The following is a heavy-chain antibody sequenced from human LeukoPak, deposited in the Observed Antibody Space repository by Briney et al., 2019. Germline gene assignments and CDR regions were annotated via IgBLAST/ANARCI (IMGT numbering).Heavy chain of an antibody. CDR3: ATRPRGYSYGYGSYGMDV. Sequence: GESLKISCKGSGYSFTSYWIGWVRQMPGKGLEWMGIIYPGDSDTRYSPSFQGQVAISADKSISTAYLQWSSLKASDTAVYYCATRPRGYSYGYGSYGMDVWGQGTTVTVSS. D-gene: IGHD5-18*01. CDR1: GYSFTSYW. J-gene: IGHJ6*02. CDR2: IYPGDSDT. V-gene: IGHV5-51*01.